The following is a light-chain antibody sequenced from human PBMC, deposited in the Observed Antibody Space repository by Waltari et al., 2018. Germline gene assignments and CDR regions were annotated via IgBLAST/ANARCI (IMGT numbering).Light chain of an antibody. Sequence: DIVMTQSPDSLAVSLGERATINCKSSQSVLYSSNNKNYLAWYQQKAGQPPKLLIYWASTRASGVPDRFSGSGSGTDFTLTISSLQAEDVAVYYCQQYYSTPPRTFGQGP. CDR1: QSVLYSSNNKNY. J-gene: IGKJ1*01. CDR3: QQYYSTPPRT. CDR2: WAS. V-gene: IGKV4-1*01.